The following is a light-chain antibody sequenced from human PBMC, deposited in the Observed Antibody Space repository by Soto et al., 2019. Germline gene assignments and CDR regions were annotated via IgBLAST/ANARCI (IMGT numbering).Light chain of an antibody. V-gene: IGLV2-23*02. CDR2: EVS. CDR3: CSYAGSSTPLI. CDR1: SSDVGSYNF. Sequence: QSALTQAASVSGSPGQSITISCTGTSSDVGSYNFVSWYQQHPGKAPKVMIYEVSKRPSGVSNRFSGSKSGNTASLTISGLQAEDEADYYCCSYAGSSTPLIFGTGTKLTVL. J-gene: IGLJ1*01.